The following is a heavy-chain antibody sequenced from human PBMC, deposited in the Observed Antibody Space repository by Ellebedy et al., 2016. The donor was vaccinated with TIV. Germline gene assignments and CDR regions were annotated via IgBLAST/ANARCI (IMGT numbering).Heavy chain of an antibody. Sequence: GESLKISXTASGFAFGDYAMSWFRQAPGKGLEWVGFIRSKAYGGTTEYAASVKGRFTISRDDSKSIAYLQMNSLKTEDTAVYYCTTTYSYVAFDIWGQGTMVTVSS. CDR1: GFAFGDYA. D-gene: IGHD5-18*01. V-gene: IGHV3-49*03. CDR2: IRSKAYGGTT. J-gene: IGHJ3*02. CDR3: TTTYSYVAFDI.